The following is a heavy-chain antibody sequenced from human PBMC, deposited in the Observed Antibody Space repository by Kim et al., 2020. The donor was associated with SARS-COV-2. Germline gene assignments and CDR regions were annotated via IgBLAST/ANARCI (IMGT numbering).Heavy chain of an antibody. CDR1: GFTFTDYF. CDR2: ISSSGSTI. J-gene: IGHJ5*02. D-gene: IGHD1-26*01. CDR3: ARDIWDSGSERGPS. Sequence: GGSLRLSCAASGFTFTDYFMSWIRQAPGKGLEWVAYISSSGSTIFYADSVKGRFIISRDNAMNSVSLQMNSLRAEDTAVYYCARDIWDSGSERGPSWGQGTLVTVSS. V-gene: IGHV3-11*04.